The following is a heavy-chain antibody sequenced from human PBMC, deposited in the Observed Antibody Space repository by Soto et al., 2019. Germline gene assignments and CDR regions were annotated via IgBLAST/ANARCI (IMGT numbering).Heavy chain of an antibody. J-gene: IGHJ6*02. CDR1: GGSITSSY. CDR2: IYDTGISGYTPST. Sequence: NPSETLSLTCTVSGGSITSSYWSWIRRPPGKGLEWIAYIYDTGISGYTPSTSYNPSLKSRVTMSVDMSKSQFSLKLTSVTAADTAVYYCARGEDAFFYYGLDVWGQGITVTVSS. V-gene: IGHV4-59*01. CDR3: ARGEDAFFYYGLDV.